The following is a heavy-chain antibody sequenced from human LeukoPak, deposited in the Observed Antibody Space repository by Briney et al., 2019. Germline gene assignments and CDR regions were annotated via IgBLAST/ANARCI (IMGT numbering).Heavy chain of an antibody. CDR2: IYTSGST. CDR3: ARDFITILGVVTPMDV. V-gene: IGHV4-61*02. J-gene: IGHJ6*03. CDR1: GGSISSGSYY. D-gene: IGHD3-3*01. Sequence: PSETLSLTCTVSGGSISSGSYYRSWIRQPAGKGLEWIGRIYTSGSTNYNPSLKSRVTISVDTSKNQFSLKLSSVTAADTAVYYCARDFITILGVVTPMDVWGKGTTVTVSS.